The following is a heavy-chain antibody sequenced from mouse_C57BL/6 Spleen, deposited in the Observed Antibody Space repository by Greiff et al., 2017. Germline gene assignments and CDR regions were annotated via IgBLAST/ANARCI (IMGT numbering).Heavy chain of an antibody. CDR2: ISSGGSYT. Sequence: EVKLMESGGDLVKPGGSLKLSCAASGFTFSSYGMSWVRQTPDKRLEWVATISSGGSYTYYPDSVKGRFTISSDNAKNNLYLQMSSLKSEDTAMYYCAREGNYSNFALDYWGQGTSVTVSS. CDR3: AREGNYSNFALDY. D-gene: IGHD2-5*01. CDR1: GFTFSSYG. V-gene: IGHV5-6*01. J-gene: IGHJ4*01.